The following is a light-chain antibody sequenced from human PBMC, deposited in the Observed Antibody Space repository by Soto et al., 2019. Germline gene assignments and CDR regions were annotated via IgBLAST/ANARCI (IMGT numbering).Light chain of an antibody. Sequence: QSVLTQPASVSGSPGQSITISCTGTSSDVGGYNYVSWYQQHPGKAPKFMIYDVSNRPSGVSNRFSGSKSGNTASLTISGLQAEDEADYYCSSYISSSTLPYVFGTGTKVTVL. CDR3: SSYISSSTLPYV. CDR2: DVS. CDR1: SSDVGGYNY. V-gene: IGLV2-14*01. J-gene: IGLJ1*01.